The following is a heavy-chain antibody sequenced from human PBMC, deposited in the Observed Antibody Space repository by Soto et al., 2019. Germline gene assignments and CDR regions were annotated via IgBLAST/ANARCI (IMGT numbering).Heavy chain of an antibody. CDR1: GGSISSSSYF. Sequence: QLQMQESGPGLVKPSETLSVTCTVSGGSISSSSYFWGWIRQPPRKGLEWIGSIYFSGNTYYNASLKSRVTISVDTSKNQFSLRLSSVTASDTAIYYCARLIGDYVAFDLWGQVTLVTVSS. J-gene: IGHJ3*01. CDR2: IYFSGNT. V-gene: IGHV4-39*01. CDR3: ARLIGDYVAFDL. D-gene: IGHD4-17*01.